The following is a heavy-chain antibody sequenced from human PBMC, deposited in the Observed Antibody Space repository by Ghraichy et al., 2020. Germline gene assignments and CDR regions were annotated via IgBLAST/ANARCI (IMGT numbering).Heavy chain of an antibody. V-gene: IGHV1-2*02. CDR3: ATHGYYDILTGYLPFDI. J-gene: IGHJ3*02. CDR1: GYTFSDYY. CDR2: IKPNSGDT. Sequence: ASVKVSCKASGYTFSDYYMHWLRQAPGQGLEWMGWIKPNSGDTSYAHKFQGRVTMTRDTSISTAYMDLSRLTSDDTAVYYCATHGYYDILTGYLPFDIWGQGTMVTVSS. D-gene: IGHD3-9*01.